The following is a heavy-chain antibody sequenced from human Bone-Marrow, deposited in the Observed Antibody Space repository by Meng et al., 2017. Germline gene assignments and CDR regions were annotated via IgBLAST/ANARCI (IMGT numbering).Heavy chain of an antibody. J-gene: IGHJ4*02. CDR2: INHSGST. CDR1: GGSFSGYY. CDR3: ARGARVAGTDY. V-gene: IGHV4-34*01. Sequence: QVQLQESGAGLLKPSETLSLTCAVYGGSFSGYYWSWIRQPPGKGLEWIGEINHSGSTNYNPSLKSRVTISVDTSKNQFSLKLSSVTAADTAVYYCARGARVAGTDYWGQGTLVTVSS. D-gene: IGHD6-19*01.